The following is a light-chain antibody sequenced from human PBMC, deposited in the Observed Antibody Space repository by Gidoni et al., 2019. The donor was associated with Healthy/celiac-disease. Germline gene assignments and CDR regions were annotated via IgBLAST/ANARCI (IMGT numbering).Light chain of an antibody. CDR1: QSVSSN. CDR3: QQYNNWLT. CDR2: GAS. Sequence: EIVMTLSPATLSVSPVERATLSCRASQSVSSNLACYQQKPGQAPRLLIYGASTSATGIPARFNGSGSGTEFTLTNSSLQSEDFAVCYCQQYNNWLTFGGGTKVDIQ. V-gene: IGKV3-15*01. J-gene: IGKJ4*01.